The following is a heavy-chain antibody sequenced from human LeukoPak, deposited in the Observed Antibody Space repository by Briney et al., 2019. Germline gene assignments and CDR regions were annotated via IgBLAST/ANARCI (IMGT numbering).Heavy chain of an antibody. CDR2: IKQDGSEK. J-gene: IGHJ4*02. CDR3: ARVRIIVGATGFDY. Sequence: GGSLRLSCAASGFTFSSYWMSWVRQAPGKGLEWVANIKQDGSEKYYVDSVKGRFTISRDNAKSSLYLQMNSLRAEDTAVYYCARVRIIVGATGFDYWGQGTLVTVSS. V-gene: IGHV3-7*01. CDR1: GFTFSSYW. D-gene: IGHD1-26*01.